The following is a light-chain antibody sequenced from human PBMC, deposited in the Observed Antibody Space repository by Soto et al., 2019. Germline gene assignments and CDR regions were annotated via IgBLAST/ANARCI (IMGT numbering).Light chain of an antibody. Sequence: QSVLTQPASVSGSPGQSITISCTGTSSDVGGYNYVSWYQQHPGNAPKLMIYEVNNRPSGVSDRFSGSKSGNTASLTISGLQAEDEADYYCSSYTVSSTWVFGGGTKLTVL. CDR2: EVN. J-gene: IGLJ3*02. CDR3: SSYTVSSTWV. V-gene: IGLV2-14*01. CDR1: SSDVGGYNY.